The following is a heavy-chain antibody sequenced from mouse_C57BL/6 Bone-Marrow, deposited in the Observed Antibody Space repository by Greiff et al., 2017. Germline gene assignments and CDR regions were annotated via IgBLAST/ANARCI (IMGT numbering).Heavy chain of an antibody. CDR2: INPSTGGT. D-gene: IGHD2-4*01. CDR1: GYSFTGYY. CDR3: ARSRLRPYYFDY. V-gene: IGHV1-42*01. Sequence: VHVKQSGPELVKPGASVKISCKASGYSFTGYYMNWVKQSPEKSLEWIGEINPSTGGTTYNQKFKAKATLTVDKSSSTAYMQLKSLTSEDSAVYYCARSRLRPYYFDYWGQGTTLTVSS. J-gene: IGHJ2*01.